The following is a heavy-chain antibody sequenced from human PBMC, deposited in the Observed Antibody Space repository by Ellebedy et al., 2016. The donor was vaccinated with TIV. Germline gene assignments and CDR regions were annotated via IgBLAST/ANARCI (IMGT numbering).Heavy chain of an antibody. CDR1: GYTFPDYH. Sequence: ASVKVSCXASGYTFPDYHIHWVRQAPGHGLEWMGFINPNSGGTNYAQRLQGRVTVTRDTSTSTAYMEMSSLRSDDTAVYYCVRDFAPVGAWWFDSWGQGTLVTVSS. D-gene: IGHD4/OR15-4a*01. CDR3: VRDFAPVGAWWFDS. J-gene: IGHJ5*01. V-gene: IGHV1-2*02. CDR2: INPNSGGT.